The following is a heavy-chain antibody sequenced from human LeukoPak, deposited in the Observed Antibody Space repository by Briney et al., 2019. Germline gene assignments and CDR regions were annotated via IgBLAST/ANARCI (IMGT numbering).Heavy chain of an antibody. CDR2: IYSGGST. CDR1: GFTVSSNY. J-gene: IGHJ3*02. V-gene: IGHV3-66*01. D-gene: IGHD3-10*01. CDR3: ARVSPINTYYYGSGSYWAFDI. Sequence: PGGSLRLSCAASGFTVSSNYMSWVRQAPGKGLEWVSVIYSGGSTYYADSVKGRFTISRDNSKNTLYLQMNSLRAEDTAVYYCARVSPINTYYYGSGSYWAFDIWGQGTMVTVSS.